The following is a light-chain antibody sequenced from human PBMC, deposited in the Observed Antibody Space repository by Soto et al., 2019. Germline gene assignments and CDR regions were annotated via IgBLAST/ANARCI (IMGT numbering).Light chain of an antibody. V-gene: IGKV3-15*01. CDR3: QRYDKWPTWT. Sequence: EIVLTQSPATLSVSPWERATLSCRASQSVSRDLAWYQQKPGQAPRLLIYGASTRAPSIPARFSGSGSGTDFTLTISSLQSEDFAVYYCQRYDKWPTWTFGQGTKVDIK. CDR2: GAS. J-gene: IGKJ1*01. CDR1: QSVSRD.